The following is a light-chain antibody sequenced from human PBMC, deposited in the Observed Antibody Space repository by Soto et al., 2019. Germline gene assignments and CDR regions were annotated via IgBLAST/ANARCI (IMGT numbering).Light chain of an antibody. CDR2: GAS. CDR1: QSSSRW. J-gene: IGKJ1*01. V-gene: IGKV1-5*03. Sequence: DIQVTQSPSTLSASVGDRVTITCRASQSSSRWLAWFQQKPGKAPKVLIYGASSLESGVPSRFSGSGSGTQFTLTIDSLQPDDFATYYCQQYNRYWTFDQGTRVEIK. CDR3: QQYNRYWT.